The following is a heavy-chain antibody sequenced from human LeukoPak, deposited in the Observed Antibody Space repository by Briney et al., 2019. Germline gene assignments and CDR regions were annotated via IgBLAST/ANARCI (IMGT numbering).Heavy chain of an antibody. D-gene: IGHD1-26*01. CDR1: GFTFSSYG. Sequence: GRSLRLSCAASGFTFSSYGMHWVRQAPGKGLEWVAVIWYDGSNKYYADSVKGRFTISRDNSKNTLYLQVNSLRAEDTAVYYCAREMGSHPDYWGQGTLVTVSS. CDR2: IWYDGSNK. V-gene: IGHV3-33*01. CDR3: AREMGSHPDY. J-gene: IGHJ4*02.